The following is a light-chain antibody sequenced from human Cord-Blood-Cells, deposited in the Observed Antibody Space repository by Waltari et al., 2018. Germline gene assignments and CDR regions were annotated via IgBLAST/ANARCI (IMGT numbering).Light chain of an antibody. J-gene: IGKJ2*01. CDR3: QQYYSNPQP. V-gene: IGKV4-1*01. CDR2: WAP. Sequence: DMVMTQSPDSLAVSLGERATINCKSSQSVLYSSNNKNDLAWYQQKPGQPPKLLIHWAPTRAYGVHYQFSGNGSHTDLHLPVSCIHAEDVAVDYCQQYYSNPQPFGQGTKLTIK. CDR1: QSVLYSSNNKND.